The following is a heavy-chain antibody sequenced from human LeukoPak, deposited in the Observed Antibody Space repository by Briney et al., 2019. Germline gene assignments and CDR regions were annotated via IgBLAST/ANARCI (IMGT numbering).Heavy chain of an antibody. V-gene: IGHV4-34*01. D-gene: IGHD3-3*01. CDR2: INHSGST. CDR3: ARDYDFWSGLSIHSNPYFDY. Sequence: PSETLSLTCAVYGGSFSGYYWSWIRQPPGKGLGWIGEINHSGSTNYNPSLKSRVTISVDTSKNQFSLKLSSVTAADTAVYYCARDYDFWSGLSIHSNPYFDYWGQGTLVTVSS. J-gene: IGHJ4*02. CDR1: GGSFSGYY.